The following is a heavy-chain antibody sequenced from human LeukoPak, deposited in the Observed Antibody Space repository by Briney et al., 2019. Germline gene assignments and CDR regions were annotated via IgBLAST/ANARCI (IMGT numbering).Heavy chain of an antibody. V-gene: IGHV4-59*01. J-gene: IGHJ5*02. CDR3: AREMRDYYNSSGYPPAGWFDP. CDR1: GGSISSYY. CDR2: IYYSGST. Sequence: SETLSFNGTVSGGSISSYYWNWIRQPPGKGLEWIGYIYYSGSTNYNPSLKSRVTISVDTSKNQFSLKLSSVTAADTAVYYCAREMRDYYNSSGYPPAGWFDPWGQGTLVTVSS. D-gene: IGHD3-22*01.